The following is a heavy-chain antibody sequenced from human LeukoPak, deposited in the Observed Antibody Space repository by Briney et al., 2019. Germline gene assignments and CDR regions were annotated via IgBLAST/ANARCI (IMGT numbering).Heavy chain of an antibody. CDR2: IYSGGST. V-gene: IGHV3-66*02. Sequence: GGSLRLSCAASGFTVSSNYMSWVRQTPGKGLECVSVIYSGGSTYYADSVKGRFTISRDNSKNTLYLQMNSQRAEDTAVYYCARGVVRGVIWFDYWGQGTLVTVSS. CDR1: GFTVSSNY. J-gene: IGHJ4*02. CDR3: ARGVVRGVIWFDY. D-gene: IGHD3-10*01.